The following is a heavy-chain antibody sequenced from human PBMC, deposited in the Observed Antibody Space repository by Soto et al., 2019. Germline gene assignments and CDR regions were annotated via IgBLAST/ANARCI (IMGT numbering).Heavy chain of an antibody. J-gene: IGHJ5*02. V-gene: IGHV4-30-4*01. D-gene: IGHD5-12*01. Sequence: SETLSLTCTVSGGSISSGDYYWSWIRQPPGKGLEWIGYIYYSGSTYYNPSLKSRVTISVDTSKNQFSLKLSSVTAADTAVYYCTRDTVATISYPRFDPWGQGTLVTVSS. CDR2: IYYSGST. CDR3: TRDTVATISYPRFDP. CDR1: GGSISSGDYY.